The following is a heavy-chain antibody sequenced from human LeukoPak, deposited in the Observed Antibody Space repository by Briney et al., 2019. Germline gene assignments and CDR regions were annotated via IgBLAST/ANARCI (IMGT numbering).Heavy chain of an antibody. V-gene: IGHV4-59*11. CDR1: GGSISPLY. CDR2: IFFTGTT. J-gene: IGHJ4*02. D-gene: IGHD3-10*01. Sequence: PSETLSLTCTVSGGSISPLYWSWIRQPPGKGLEFIGYIFFTGTTNYNPSLKSRVTLSVDTSKNQFSLKLSSATPADTDVYYCARGGVAAKYYFDYWGQGTLVTVSS. CDR3: ARGGVAAKYYFDY.